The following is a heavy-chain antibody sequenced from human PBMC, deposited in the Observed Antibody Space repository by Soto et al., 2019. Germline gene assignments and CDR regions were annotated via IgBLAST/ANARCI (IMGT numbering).Heavy chain of an antibody. CDR1: GFTFSDYY. V-gene: IGHV3-11*01. Sequence: GGSLRLSCAASGFTFSDYYMSWIRQAPGKGLEWVSYISSSGSTIYYADSVKGRFTISRDNAKNSLYLQMNSLRAEDTAVYYCARGPHDYSNYEGWFDPWGQGTLVTVSS. CDR2: ISSSGSTI. D-gene: IGHD4-4*01. J-gene: IGHJ5*02. CDR3: ARGPHDYSNYEGWFDP.